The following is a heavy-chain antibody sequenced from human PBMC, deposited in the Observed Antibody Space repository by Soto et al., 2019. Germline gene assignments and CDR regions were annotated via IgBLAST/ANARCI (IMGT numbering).Heavy chain of an antibody. V-gene: IGHV3-21*01. CDR2: ISSSSSYI. CDR3: ARMVYYGSGSYYNGPHFDY. D-gene: IGHD3-10*01. J-gene: IGHJ4*02. CDR1: GFTFSSYS. Sequence: LRLSCAASGFTFSSYSMNWVRQAPGKGLEWVSSISSSSSYIYYADSVKGRFTISRDNAKNSLYLQMNSLRAEDTAVYYCARMVYYGSGSYYNGPHFDYWGQGTLVTVSS.